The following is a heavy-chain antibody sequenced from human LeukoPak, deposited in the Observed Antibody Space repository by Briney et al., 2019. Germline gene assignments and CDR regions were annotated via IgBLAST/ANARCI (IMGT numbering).Heavy chain of an antibody. Sequence: ASVRVSCKASGYTFNDYYIHWVRQAPGQGLEWMGWISASNGNTNYAQRFQGRVAMTTDTSTSTAYMELRSLRSDDTAAYYCARDGVILRSLGYWGQGTLVTVSS. D-gene: IGHD3-16*01. CDR1: GYTFNDYY. CDR2: ISASNGNT. V-gene: IGHV1-18*04. CDR3: ARDGVILRSLGY. J-gene: IGHJ4*02.